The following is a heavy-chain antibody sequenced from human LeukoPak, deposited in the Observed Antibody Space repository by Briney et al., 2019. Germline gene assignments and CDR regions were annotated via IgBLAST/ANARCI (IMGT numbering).Heavy chain of an antibody. CDR3: ARDPMSVAGPRPTTRRMDV. Sequence: GASVKVSCKASGYTFTSYGISWVRQAPGQGLECMGWISAYNGNTNYAQKLRGRVTMTTDTSTSTAYMELRSLRCDDTAVYYCARDPMSVAGPRPTTRRMDVWGKGTTVTVSS. D-gene: IGHD6-19*01. J-gene: IGHJ6*04. V-gene: IGHV1-18*01. CDR1: GYTFTSYG. CDR2: ISAYNGNT.